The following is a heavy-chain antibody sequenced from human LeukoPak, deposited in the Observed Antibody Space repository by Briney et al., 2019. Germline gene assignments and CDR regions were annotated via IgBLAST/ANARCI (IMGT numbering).Heavy chain of an antibody. CDR3: ARQPPSRSSASIERVDY. D-gene: IGHD2-15*01. CDR2: IYYSGST. Sequence: PSETLSLTCTVSGGSISSSSYYWGWIRQPPGKGLEWIGSIYYSGSTYYNPSLKSRVTISVDTSKNQFSLKLSSVPAADTAVYYCARQPPSRSSASIERVDYWGQGTLVTVSS. CDR1: GGSISSSSYY. J-gene: IGHJ4*02. V-gene: IGHV4-39*07.